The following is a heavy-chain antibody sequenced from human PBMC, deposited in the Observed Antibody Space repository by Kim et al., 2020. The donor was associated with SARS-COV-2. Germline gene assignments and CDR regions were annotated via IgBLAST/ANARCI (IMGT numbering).Heavy chain of an antibody. Sequence: GGSLRLSCAASGFTFSNYDMHWVRQAPGKGLEWVAVISYDGSNKYCADSVKGRFTISRDNSKNTLYLQMNSLRAEDTAVYYCAKGGSSGWNNCFDPWGQGTLVTVSS. J-gene: IGHJ5*02. CDR1: GFTFSNYD. V-gene: IGHV3-30*18. D-gene: IGHD6-19*01. CDR3: AKGGSSGWNNCFDP. CDR2: ISYDGSNK.